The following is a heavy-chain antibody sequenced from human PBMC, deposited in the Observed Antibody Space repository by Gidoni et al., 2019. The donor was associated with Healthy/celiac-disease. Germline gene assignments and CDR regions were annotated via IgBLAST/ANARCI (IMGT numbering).Heavy chain of an antibody. D-gene: IGHD4-17*01. V-gene: IGHV2-5*01. J-gene: IGHJ5*02. CDR1: GFSLSTSGVG. Sequence: TLTCTFSGFSLSTSGVGVGWIRQPPGNALEWLALIYWNDDKRYSPALKSRLTITKDTSKNQVVLTMTNMDPVDTATYYCAHSLLYPRGDGDYVPNWFDPWGQGTLVTVSS. CDR2: IYWNDDK. CDR3: AHSLLYPRGDGDYVPNWFDP.